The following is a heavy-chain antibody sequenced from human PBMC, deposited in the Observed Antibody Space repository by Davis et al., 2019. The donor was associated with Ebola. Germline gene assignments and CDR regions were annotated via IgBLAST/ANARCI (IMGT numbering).Heavy chain of an antibody. V-gene: IGHV3-20*04. CDR2: INWNGGST. D-gene: IGHD3-22*01. CDR1: GFTFDDYG. J-gene: IGHJ6*02. CDR3: ASHSSHYYYYGMDV. Sequence: GESLKISSAASGFTFDDYGMSWVRQAPGKGLEWVSGINWNGGSTGYADSVKGRFTISRDNAKNSLYLQMNSLRAEDTALYYCASHSSHYYYYGMDVWGQGTTVTVSS.